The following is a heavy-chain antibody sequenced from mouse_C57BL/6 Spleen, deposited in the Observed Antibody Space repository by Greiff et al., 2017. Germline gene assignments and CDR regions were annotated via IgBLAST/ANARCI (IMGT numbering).Heavy chain of an antibody. Sequence: VQLQQSGAELVKPGASVKISCKASGYAFSSYWMNWVKQRPGKGLEWIGQIYPGDGDTNYNGKFKGKATLTADKSSSTAYMQLSSLTSEDSAVYFCARRVTGGYFDYWGQGTTLTVSS. CDR3: ARRVTGGYFDY. D-gene: IGHD4-1*01. CDR2: IYPGDGDT. J-gene: IGHJ2*01. V-gene: IGHV1-80*01. CDR1: GYAFSSYW.